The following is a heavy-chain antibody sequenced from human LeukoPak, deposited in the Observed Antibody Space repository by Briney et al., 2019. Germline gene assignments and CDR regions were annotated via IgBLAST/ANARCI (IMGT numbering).Heavy chain of an antibody. CDR2: ISGSGGST. D-gene: IGHD2-2*01. J-gene: IGHJ4*02. V-gene: IGHV3-23*01. CDR3: AKDDLGYCSSTSCYAGYFDY. Sequence: QPGGSLRLSCAASGFTFSSYARSWVRPAPGKGLEWVSAISGSGGSTYYADSVKGRFTISRDNSKNTLYLQMNSLRAEDTAVYYCAKDDLGYCSSTSCYAGYFDYWGQGTLVTVSS. CDR1: GFTFSSYA.